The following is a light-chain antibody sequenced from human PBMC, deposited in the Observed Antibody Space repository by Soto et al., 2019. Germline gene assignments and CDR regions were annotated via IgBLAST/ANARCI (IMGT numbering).Light chain of an antibody. Sequence: QSVLTQPPSASGTPGQRVTISCSGSSSKIGSNYVYWYQQLPGTAPKLLIPRNNQRPSGVPDRFSGSKSGTSASLALSGLRSEDEADYYCAAWDDSLSGYVFGTGTKVTVL. CDR3: AAWDDSLSGYV. V-gene: IGLV1-47*01. CDR2: RNN. CDR1: SSKIGSNY. J-gene: IGLJ1*01.